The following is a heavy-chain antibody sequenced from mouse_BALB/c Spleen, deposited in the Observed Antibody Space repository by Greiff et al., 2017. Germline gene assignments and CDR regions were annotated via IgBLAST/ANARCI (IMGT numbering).Heavy chain of an antibody. Sequence: VQLQQSAAELARPGASVKMSCKASGYTFTSYTMHWVKQRPGQGLEWIGYINPSSGYTEYNQKFKDKTTLTADKSSSTAYMQLSSLTSEDSAVYYCARCSYYGSPYYAAMDYWGQGTSVTVSS. D-gene: IGHD1-1*02. V-gene: IGHV1-4*02. CDR2: INPSSGYT. J-gene: IGHJ4*01. CDR3: ARCSYYGSPYYAAMDY. CDR1: GYTFTSYT.